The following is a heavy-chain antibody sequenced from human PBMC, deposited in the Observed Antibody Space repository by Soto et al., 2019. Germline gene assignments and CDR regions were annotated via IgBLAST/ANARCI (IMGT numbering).Heavy chain of an antibody. Sequence: EVQLLDSGGGLVQPGGSLRLSCAASGFTFITYAMSWVRQAPGKGLEWVSIISGSGGSTYYPDSVKGRFTISRDNSKNTLYLQMNSLRADVTAVYYCAKLPAAQSYFDFWGQGTLVTVSS. CDR1: GFTFITYA. D-gene: IGHD2-2*01. CDR2: ISGSGGST. V-gene: IGHV3-23*01. J-gene: IGHJ4*02. CDR3: AKLPAAQSYFDF.